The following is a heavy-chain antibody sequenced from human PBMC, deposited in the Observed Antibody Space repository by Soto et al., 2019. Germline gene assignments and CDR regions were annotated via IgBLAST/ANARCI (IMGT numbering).Heavy chain of an antibody. CDR3: ARDQITMVRGGDHYYYGMDV. Sequence: ASVKVSCKASGYTFTGYYMHWVRQAPGQGLEWMGWINPNSGGTNCAQKFQGRVTMTRDTSISTAYMELSRLRSDDTAVYYCARDQITMVRGGDHYYYGMDVWGQGTTVTVSS. V-gene: IGHV1-2*02. CDR2: INPNSGGT. J-gene: IGHJ6*02. CDR1: GYTFTGYY. D-gene: IGHD3-10*01.